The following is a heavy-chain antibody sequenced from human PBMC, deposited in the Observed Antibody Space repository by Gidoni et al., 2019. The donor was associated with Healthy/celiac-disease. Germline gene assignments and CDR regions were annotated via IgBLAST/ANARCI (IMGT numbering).Heavy chain of an antibody. CDR1: GYTFTSYY. J-gene: IGHJ4*02. CDR2: INPSGGST. V-gene: IGHV1-46*01. D-gene: IGHD4-17*01. CDR3: ARAPHDYGDYGGLDY. Sequence: VQLVQSGAEVKKPGASVKVSCKASGYTFTSYYMHWVRQAPGQGLEWMGIINPSGGSTSYAQKFQGRVTMTRDTSTSTVYMELSSLRSEDTAVYYCARAPHDYGDYGGLDYWGQGTLVTVSS.